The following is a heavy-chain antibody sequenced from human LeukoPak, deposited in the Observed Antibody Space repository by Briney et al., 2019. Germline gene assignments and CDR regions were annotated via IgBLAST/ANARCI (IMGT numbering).Heavy chain of an antibody. CDR1: GFTFSSYG. CDR2: IRYDGSNK. J-gene: IGHJ4*02. D-gene: IGHD1-26*01. Sequence: GGSLRLSCAAHGFTFSSYGMHWVRQAPGKGLGWEAFIRYDGSNKYYADSVKGRFTISRDNSKNTLYLEMNSLRAEDTAVYYCAKGAPIVGATTSFDYWGQGTLVTVSS. V-gene: IGHV3-30*02. CDR3: AKGAPIVGATTSFDY.